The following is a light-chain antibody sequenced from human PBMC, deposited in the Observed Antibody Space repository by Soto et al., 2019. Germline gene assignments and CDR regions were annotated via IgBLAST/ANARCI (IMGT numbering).Light chain of an antibody. V-gene: IGKV1-39*01. CDR2: AAS. CDR1: QSIGTF. Sequence: DIQMTQSPSSLSASVGDRVTVTGRASQSIGTFLNWYQQKPGKAPKVLIYAASRLQSGVPSRFSGSGSGTDFTLTISSLQPEDSATYYCQQTYSARGFGQGTKVDIK. J-gene: IGKJ1*01. CDR3: QQTYSARG.